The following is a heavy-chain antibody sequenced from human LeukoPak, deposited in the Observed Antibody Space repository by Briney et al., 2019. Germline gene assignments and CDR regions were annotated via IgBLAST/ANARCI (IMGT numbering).Heavy chain of an antibody. CDR2: IYYSGST. V-gene: IGHV4-59*08. D-gene: IGHD4-23*01. Sequence: PSETLSLTCTVSNGSISYYYWSWIRQPPGKGLEWIGYIYYSGSTNYNPSLKSRVTISVDTSKNQFSLKLSSVTAADTAVYYCASHDYGGRFDYWGQGTLVTVSS. CDR3: ASHDYGGRFDY. J-gene: IGHJ4*02. CDR1: NGSISYYY.